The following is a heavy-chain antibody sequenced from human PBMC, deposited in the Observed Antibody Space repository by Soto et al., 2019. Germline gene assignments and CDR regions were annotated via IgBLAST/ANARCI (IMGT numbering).Heavy chain of an antibody. CDR2: IYYSGNL. Sequence: QVQLQESGPGLVKPSETLSLTCTVSGGSISSYFWGWIRQPPGKGLEWIGYIYYSGNLAYTPSLKSRATMSIDTSNNQFSLRLTSVTAADTAVYYCARHPPYGDNGGIDYWGQGTLVTVSS. CDR1: GGSISSYF. V-gene: IGHV4-59*08. J-gene: IGHJ4*02. CDR3: ARHPPYGDNGGIDY. D-gene: IGHD4-17*01.